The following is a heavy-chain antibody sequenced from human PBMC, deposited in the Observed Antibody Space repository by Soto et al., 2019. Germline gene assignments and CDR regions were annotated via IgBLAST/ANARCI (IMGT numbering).Heavy chain of an antibody. CDR2: TYYRSKWYN. J-gene: IGHJ6*02. V-gene: IGHV6-1*01. CDR1: GDSVSSNSAA. Sequence: PPQTLSLTCAISGDSVSSNSAALNWIRQSPSRGLEWLGRTYYRSKWYNDYAVSVKSRITINPDTSKNQFSLQLNSVTPEDTAVYYCARESGVWQWIVYYYYGMDVWGQGTTVTVSS. D-gene: IGHD6-19*01. CDR3: ARESGVWQWIVYYYYGMDV.